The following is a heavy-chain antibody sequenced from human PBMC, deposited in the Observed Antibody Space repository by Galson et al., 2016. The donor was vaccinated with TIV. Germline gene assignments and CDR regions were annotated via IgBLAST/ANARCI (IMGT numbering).Heavy chain of an antibody. CDR2: IVPMFGTT. CDR1: GVTFSYFA. D-gene: IGHD5-18*01. J-gene: IGHJ6*02. V-gene: IGHV1-69*13. CDR3: ATDRNTAMDTYYYYYGVDV. Sequence: SVKVSCKASGVTFSYFAFSWVRQAPGQGLEWMGGIVPMFGTTNYAQKFQGRVTITADESTSTAYMELSRLRSEDTAIYYCATDRNTAMDTYYYYYGVDVWGQGTTVTVSS.